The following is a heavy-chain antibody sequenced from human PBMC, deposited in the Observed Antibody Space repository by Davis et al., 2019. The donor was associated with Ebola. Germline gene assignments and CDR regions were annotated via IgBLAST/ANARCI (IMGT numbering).Heavy chain of an antibody. J-gene: IGHJ6*02. CDR1: GFSFSTYW. Sequence: PGGSLRLSCAASGFSFSTYWMSWVRQAPGKGLEWVANIKQDGSEKYYVDSVKGRFTISRDNAKNSLYLQMNSLRAEDTAVYYCARDKGLELRRGMDVWGQGTTVTVSS. D-gene: IGHD1-7*01. V-gene: IGHV3-7*01. CDR2: IKQDGSEK. CDR3: ARDKGLELRRGMDV.